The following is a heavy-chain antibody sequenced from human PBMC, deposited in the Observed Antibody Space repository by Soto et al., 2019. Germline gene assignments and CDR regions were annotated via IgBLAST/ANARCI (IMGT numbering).Heavy chain of an antibody. Sequence: QVQVVESGGGLVKPGGSLRLSCVASGFTFSDYYMGWVRQAPGKGLEWVSYLSQTATAIHYADSVRGRFTISRDNAKNSLYLEMSSLRAEDTAMYYCARWSSAFDSWGQGTLVSVSP. CDR2: LSQTATAI. V-gene: IGHV3-11*01. J-gene: IGHJ4*02. CDR3: ARWSSAFDS. CDR1: GFTFSDYY.